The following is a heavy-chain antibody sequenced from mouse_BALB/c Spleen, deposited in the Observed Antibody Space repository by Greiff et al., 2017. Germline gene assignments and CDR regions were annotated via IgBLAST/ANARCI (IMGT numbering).Heavy chain of an antibody. J-gene: IGHJ4*01. V-gene: IGHV3-8*02. Sequence: EVKLQESGPSLVKPSQSLSLTCSVTGDSITSGYWNWIRKFPGNKLEYMGYISYSGSTYYNPSLKSRISITRDTSKNQYYLQLNSVTTEDTATYYCARTYGSSFYYAMDYWGQGTSVTVSS. CDR2: ISYSGST. D-gene: IGHD1-1*01. CDR3: ARTYGSSFYYAMDY. CDR1: GDSITSGY.